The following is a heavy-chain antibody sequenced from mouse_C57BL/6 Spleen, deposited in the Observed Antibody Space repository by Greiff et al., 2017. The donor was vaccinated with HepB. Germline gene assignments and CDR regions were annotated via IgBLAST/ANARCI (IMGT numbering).Heavy chain of an antibody. CDR3: AAQNAMDY. Sequence: EVKLEESGGGLVKPGGSLKLSCAASGFTFSDYGMHWVRQAPEKGLEWVAYISSGSSTIYYADTVKGRFTISRDNAKNTLFLQMTSLRSEDTAMYYCAAQNAMDYWGQGTSVTVSS. CDR2: ISSGSSTI. D-gene: IGHD3-2*02. CDR1: GFTFSDYG. V-gene: IGHV5-17*01. J-gene: IGHJ4*01.